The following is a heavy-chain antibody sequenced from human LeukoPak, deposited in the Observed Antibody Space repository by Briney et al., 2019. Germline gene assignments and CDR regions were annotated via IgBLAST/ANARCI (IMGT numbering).Heavy chain of an antibody. V-gene: IGHV3-74*01. Sequence: GGSLRLSCAASGSGFTFNNYWMHWVRQAPGKGLVWVSRINADGSTTSYADSVKGRFTISRDNAKNSLYLQMNSLRAEDTAVYYCARDKIVGATLLDYWGQGTLVTVSS. CDR3: ARDKIVGATLLDY. J-gene: IGHJ4*02. D-gene: IGHD1-26*01. CDR1: GSGFTFNNYW. CDR2: INADGSTT.